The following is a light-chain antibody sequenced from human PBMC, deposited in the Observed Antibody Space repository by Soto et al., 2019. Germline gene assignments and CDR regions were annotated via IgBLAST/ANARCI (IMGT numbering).Light chain of an antibody. V-gene: IGKV3-20*01. Sequence: EIVLTQSPGTLSLSPGERATLSCRASQGVSSSYLSCNQQKPGHAPRPLSSGSPSRATGIPDRFSGSGSGTDFTLTISRLEPEDFAVYYCQQYGSSPWTFGQGTKVDIK. CDR3: QQYGSSPWT. CDR1: QGVSSSY. J-gene: IGKJ1*01. CDR2: GSP.